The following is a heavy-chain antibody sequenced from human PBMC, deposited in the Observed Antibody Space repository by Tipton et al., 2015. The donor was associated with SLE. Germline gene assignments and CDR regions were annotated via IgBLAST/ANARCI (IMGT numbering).Heavy chain of an antibody. D-gene: IGHD5-12*01. CDR2: TYYRSKWLT. CDR1: GDSVSNNIAA. V-gene: IGHV6-1*01. Sequence: GLVKPSQTLSLTCAISGDSVSNNIAAWNWIRQSPSRGLEWLGRTYYRSKWLTDYAVSVISRITINPDTSKNQFSLQLNSVTPEDTAVYYCARSGGGAYDSGATYWGQGTLVTVSS. J-gene: IGHJ4*02. CDR3: ARSGGGAYDSGATY.